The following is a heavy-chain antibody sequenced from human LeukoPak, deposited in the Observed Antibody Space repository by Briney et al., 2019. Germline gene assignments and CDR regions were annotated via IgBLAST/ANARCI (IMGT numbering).Heavy chain of an antibody. V-gene: IGHV4-39*07. CDR1: GGSISSSSYY. CDR2: IYYCGST. CDR3: ARDQTYYDSSGCSLYAFDI. Sequence: PSETLSLTCTVSGGSISSSSYYWGWIRQPPGKGLEWIGSIYYCGSTYYNPSLKSRVTISVDTSKNQFSLKLSSVTAADTAVYYCARDQTYYDSSGCSLYAFDIWGQGTMVTVSS. J-gene: IGHJ3*02. D-gene: IGHD3-22*01.